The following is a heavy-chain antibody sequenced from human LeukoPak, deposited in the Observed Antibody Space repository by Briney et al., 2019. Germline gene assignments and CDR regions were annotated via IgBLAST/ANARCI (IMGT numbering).Heavy chain of an antibody. V-gene: IGHV3-23*01. D-gene: IGHD3-10*01. J-gene: IGHJ4*02. CDR1: GFTFSSYA. CDR3: AKESPYGSGSRNYYFHY. Sequence: GGSLRLSCAASGFTFSSYAMSWVRQAPGKGLEWVSAISGSADRTYYADSVKGRFTISRDNSKNTLYLQMNSLRPEDTAIYYCAKESPYGSGSRNYYFHYWGQGILVTVSS. CDR2: ISGSADRT.